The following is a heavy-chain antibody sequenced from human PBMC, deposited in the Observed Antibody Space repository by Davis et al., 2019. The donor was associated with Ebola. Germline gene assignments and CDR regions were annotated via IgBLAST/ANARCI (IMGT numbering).Heavy chain of an antibody. V-gene: IGHV3-30*18. CDR3: AKDKGSSGYLDY. D-gene: IGHD3-22*01. CDR2: ISYDGSNK. J-gene: IGHJ4*02. Sequence: GESLKISCAASGFTFSSYGMHWVRQAPGKGLEWVAVISYDGSNKYYADSVKGRFTISRDNSKNTLYLQMNSLRAEDTAVYYCAKDKGSSGYLDYWGQGTLVTVSS. CDR1: GFTFSSYG.